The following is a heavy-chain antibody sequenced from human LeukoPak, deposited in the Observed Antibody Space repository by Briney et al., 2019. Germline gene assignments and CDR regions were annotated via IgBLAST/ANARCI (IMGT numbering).Heavy chain of an antibody. D-gene: IGHD3-3*01. CDR1: GFIFTNYF. CDR3: ATDRGWRTSGYYLYYFEY. Sequence: PGGSLRLSCATSGFIFTNYFMSWVRQAPGKGLGWVASIKHDGSEKYYVDSVRGRFTISRDNTMNSLYLQMSSLRAEDTAVYYCATDRGWRTSGYYLYYFEYWGQGTLATYSS. J-gene: IGHJ4*02. CDR2: IKHDGSEK. V-gene: IGHV3-7*01.